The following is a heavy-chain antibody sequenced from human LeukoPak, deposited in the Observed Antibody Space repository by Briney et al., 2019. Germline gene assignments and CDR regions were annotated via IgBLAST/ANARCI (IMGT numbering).Heavy chain of an antibody. CDR2: INPSGGST. J-gene: IGHJ4*02. Sequence: ASVTVSYKASGYTFTSYYMHWVRQAPGQGLEWMGIINPSGGSTSYAQKFQGRVTMTRDTSTSTVYMELSSLRSEDTAVYYCARDTYDSSGYFIYYFDYWGQGTLVTVSS. V-gene: IGHV1-46*01. CDR1: GYTFTSYY. D-gene: IGHD3-22*01. CDR3: ARDTYDSSGYFIYYFDY.